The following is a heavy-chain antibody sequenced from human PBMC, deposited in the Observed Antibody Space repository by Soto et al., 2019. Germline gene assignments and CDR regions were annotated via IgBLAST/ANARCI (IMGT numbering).Heavy chain of an antibody. CDR3: ARDPHQGWIFGVVTPIGMDV. V-gene: IGHV3-33*01. CDR2: IWYDESNK. J-gene: IGHJ6*02. D-gene: IGHD3-3*01. CDR1: GFTFSSYG. Sequence: QVQLVESGGGVVQPGRSLRLSCAASGFTFSSYGMHWVRQAPGKGLEWVAIIWYDESNKYYADSVKGRFTISRDNSKNTVYLQMNSLRAEDTAVYYCARDPHQGWIFGVVTPIGMDVWGQGTTVTVSS.